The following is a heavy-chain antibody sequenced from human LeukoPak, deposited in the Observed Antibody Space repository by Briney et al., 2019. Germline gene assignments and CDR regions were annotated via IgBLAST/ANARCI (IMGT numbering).Heavy chain of an antibody. D-gene: IGHD3-22*01. CDR3: ARVGDHYDSSDYLS. J-gene: IGHJ5*02. V-gene: IGHV1-8*01. CDR1: GYTFTSYD. CDR2: MNPNSGNT. Sequence: ASVTVSCTASGYTFTSYDINWVRQATGQGLEWMGWMNPNSGNTGYAQKFQGRVTMTRNTSINTAYMELSSLRSEDTAVYYCARVGDHYDSSDYLSWGPGTLVTVSS.